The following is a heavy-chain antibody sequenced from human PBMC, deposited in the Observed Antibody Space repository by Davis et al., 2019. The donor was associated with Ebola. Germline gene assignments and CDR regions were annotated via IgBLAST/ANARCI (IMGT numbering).Heavy chain of an antibody. CDR1: GFTVSSNH. CDR3: GRYS. CDR2: IYANGNT. D-gene: IGHD2-21*01. J-gene: IGHJ4*02. V-gene: IGHV3-53*01. Sequence: GGSLRLSCPAPGFTVSSNHMSWVRQAPGRGLEWVSSIYANGNTHYADSVNGRFTISRDSAKNMVYLQMNSLRAEDTAVYYCGRYSWGQGTLVTVSS.